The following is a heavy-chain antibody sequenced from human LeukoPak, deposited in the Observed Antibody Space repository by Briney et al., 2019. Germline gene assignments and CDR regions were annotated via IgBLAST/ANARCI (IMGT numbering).Heavy chain of an antibody. CDR1: GLTFDDYG. V-gene: IGHV3-43*02. Sequence: QPGGSLRLSCAASGLTFDDYGMHWVRHPPGKGLEWVSFISGDGGNTNYADSVKGRFSISRDNSRNSLYLQMNSLRTEDTAVYYCAKDWGYWGQGTLVTVSS. CDR3: AKDWGY. J-gene: IGHJ4*02. CDR2: ISGDGGNT. D-gene: IGHD3-16*01.